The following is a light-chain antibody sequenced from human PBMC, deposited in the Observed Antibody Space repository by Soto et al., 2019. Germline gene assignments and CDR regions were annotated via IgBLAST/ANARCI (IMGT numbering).Light chain of an antibody. Sequence: SVSPGEGATVSCRASQYVSINVAWYQQKPGQAPRLLIYGASTRATGVPVRFSGSGSGTEFTLAISRLQSDDSAVYYCHQYYNWPTFGQGTRQEI. CDR2: GAS. V-gene: IGKV3-15*01. J-gene: IGKJ5*01. CDR1: QYVSIN. CDR3: HQYYNWPT.